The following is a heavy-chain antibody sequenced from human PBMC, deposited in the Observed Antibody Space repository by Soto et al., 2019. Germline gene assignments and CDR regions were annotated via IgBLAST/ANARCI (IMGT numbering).Heavy chain of an antibody. J-gene: IGHJ4*02. Sequence: GESLKISCNGSGYSFTSYWIYWVRQMPGKGLEWMGIIYPGDSDTRYSPSFQGQVTISADKSISTAYLQWSSLKASDTAMYYCARQGGHYYDSSGYFPGYWGQGTLVPVSS. CDR3: ARQGGHYYDSSGYFPGY. CDR1: GYSFTSYW. CDR2: IYPGDSDT. V-gene: IGHV5-51*01. D-gene: IGHD3-22*01.